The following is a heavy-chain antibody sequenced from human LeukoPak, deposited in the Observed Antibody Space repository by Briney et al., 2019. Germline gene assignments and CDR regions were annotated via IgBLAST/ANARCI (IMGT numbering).Heavy chain of an antibody. CDR3: AGISTESCFRH. J-gene: IGHJ1*01. CDR2: ISHSGST. D-gene: IGHD4-17*01. V-gene: IGHV4-38-2*02. CDR1: GYSISNDYY. Sequence: PSETLSLTCSVSGYSISNDYYWGWIRQSPEKGLEWLGSISHSGSTYYNPSLSSRVTISRDMPKNQFSLELNSVTAADTAVYYCAGISTESCFRHWGQGTLDTVSS.